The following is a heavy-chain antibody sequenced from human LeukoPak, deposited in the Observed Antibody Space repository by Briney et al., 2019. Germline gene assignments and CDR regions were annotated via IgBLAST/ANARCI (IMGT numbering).Heavy chain of an antibody. J-gene: IGHJ6*02. Sequence: GGSLRLSCAASGFTFSSYSMNWVRQAPGKGLEWVSSISSSSSYIYYADSVKGRFTISRDNAKNSLYLQMNSLRAEDTAVYYCAGDCSGGSCYSRGYYYGMDVWGQGTTVTVSS. V-gene: IGHV3-21*01. CDR2: ISSSSSYI. D-gene: IGHD2-15*01. CDR1: GFTFSSYS. CDR3: AGDCSGGSCYSRGYYYGMDV.